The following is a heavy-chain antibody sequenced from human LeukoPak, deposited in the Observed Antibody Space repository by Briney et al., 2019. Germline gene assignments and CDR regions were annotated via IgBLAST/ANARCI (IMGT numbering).Heavy chain of an antibody. J-gene: IGHJ4*02. CDR1: GFTFSSYA. V-gene: IGHV3-23*01. D-gene: IGHD5-18*01. CDR2: ITASGGNT. Sequence: RAGGSLRLSCAASGFTFSSYAMGWVRRAPGKGLEWVSAITASGGNTYYADSVKGRFTISRDNSKNTLYLQVNSLRAEDTAVYYCAKGNGYSYGRYYFDYWGQGTLVTVSS. CDR3: AKGNGYSYGRYYFDY.